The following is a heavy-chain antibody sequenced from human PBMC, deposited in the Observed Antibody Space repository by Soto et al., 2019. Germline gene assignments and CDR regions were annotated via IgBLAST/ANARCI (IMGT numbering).Heavy chain of an antibody. D-gene: IGHD2-2*01. CDR2: INPSGGST. CDR1: GYTFTSYY. CDR3: ARVRLRVVPAAQFDY. V-gene: IGHV1-46*03. Sequence: GASVKVSCKASGYTFTSYYMHWVRQAPGQGLEWMGIINPSGGSTSYAQKFQGRVTMTRDTSTSTVYMELSSLRSEDTAVYYCARVRLRVVPAAQFDYWGQGTLVTVSS. J-gene: IGHJ4*02.